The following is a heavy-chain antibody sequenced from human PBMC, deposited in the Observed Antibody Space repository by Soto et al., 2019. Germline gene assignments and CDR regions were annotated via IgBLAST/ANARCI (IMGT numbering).Heavy chain of an antibody. Sequence: EVQLVKSGGGLVKPGGSLRLSCAASGFTFTSYSMNWVRQAPGKGLEWVASISSSSSYIYYADSVKGRFTISRDNAKNSLYLQVNSLRAEDTAVYYCAREGIAASPDYCGQGTLVTVSS. CDR1: GFTFTSYS. D-gene: IGHD6-13*01. V-gene: IGHV3-21*01. CDR2: ISSSSSYI. CDR3: AREGIAASPDY. J-gene: IGHJ4*02.